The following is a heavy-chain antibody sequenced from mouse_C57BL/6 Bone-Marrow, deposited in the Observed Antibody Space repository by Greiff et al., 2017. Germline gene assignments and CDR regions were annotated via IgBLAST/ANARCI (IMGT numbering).Heavy chain of an antibody. CDR1: GFNIKDDY. Sequence: EVQLQQSGAELVRPGASVKLSCTASGFNIKDDYMHWVKQRPEQGLEWIGWIDPENGDTEYASKFQGKATITADTSSNTAYLQLSSLTSEDTAVYYCTTLLLVLYYAMDYWGQGTSVTGSS. J-gene: IGHJ4*01. CDR2: IDPENGDT. CDR3: TTLLLVLYYAMDY. D-gene: IGHD2-1*01. V-gene: IGHV14-4*01.